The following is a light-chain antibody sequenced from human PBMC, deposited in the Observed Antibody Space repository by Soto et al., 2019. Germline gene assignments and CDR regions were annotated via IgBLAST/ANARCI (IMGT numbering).Light chain of an antibody. CDR3: QQYGSSPPIT. CDR2: GAS. CDR1: HSVSSSY. J-gene: IGKJ5*01. V-gene: IGKV3-20*01. Sequence: EIVLTQSAGTLSLCPGERATLSCRASHSVSSSYLAWYQQKPGQAPRLLIYGASSRATGIPDRFSGSGSGTDFTLTISRLEPEDFAVYYCQQYGSSPPITFGQGTRLEIK.